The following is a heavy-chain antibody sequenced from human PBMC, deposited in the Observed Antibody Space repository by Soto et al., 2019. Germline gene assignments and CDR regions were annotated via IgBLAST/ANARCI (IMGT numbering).Heavy chain of an antibody. D-gene: IGHD3-16*01. CDR1: GFTFSSYS. V-gene: IGHV3-48*01. CDR2: ISSSSSTI. Sequence: GGSLRLSCAASGFTFSSYSMNWVRQAPGKGLEWVSYISSSSSTIYYADSVKGRFTISRDNAKNSLYLQMNSLRAEDTAVYYCAGTPDNFMITFGEIDYWGQGTLVTVSS. CDR3: AGTPDNFMITFGEIDY. J-gene: IGHJ4*02.